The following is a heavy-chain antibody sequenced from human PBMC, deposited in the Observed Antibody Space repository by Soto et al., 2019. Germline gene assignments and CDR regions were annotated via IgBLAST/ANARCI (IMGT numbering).Heavy chain of an antibody. V-gene: IGHV3-49*03. CDR1: GFTFGDYA. Sequence: GGSLRLSCTASGFTFGDYAMSWFRQAPGKGLEWVGFIRSKAYGGTTEYAASVKGRFTISRDDSKSIAYLQMNSLKTEDTAVYYCSVHSGRTQFDYWGQGTLVTVSS. CDR3: SVHSGRTQFDY. D-gene: IGHD1-26*01. CDR2: IRSKAYGGTT. J-gene: IGHJ4*02.